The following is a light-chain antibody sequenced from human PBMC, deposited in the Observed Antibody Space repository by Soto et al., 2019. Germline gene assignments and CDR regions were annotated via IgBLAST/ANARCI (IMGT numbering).Light chain of an antibody. CDR1: QSVLYSSNNKNY. J-gene: IGKJ4*01. V-gene: IGKV4-1*01. Sequence: DIVMTQSPDSLAVSLGERATINCKSSQSVLYSSNNKNYLAWYQQKPGQHPKLLIYWAPTRESGVPDPFSGSGSGTDFTLTISSLQAEDVAVYYCQQYYRTPSLTFGGGTQVEIK. CDR3: QQYYRTPSLT. CDR2: WAP.